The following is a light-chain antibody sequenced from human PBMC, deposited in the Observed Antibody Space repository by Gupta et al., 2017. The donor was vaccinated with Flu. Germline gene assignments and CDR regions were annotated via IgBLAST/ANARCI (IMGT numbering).Light chain of an antibody. Sequence: SSLSASVGDRVTITCRASQSIRSYLNWYKQKPGKAPKLLIYAAFSWQSGVPSRFSGSGCGKYFTLTSSRRQPEDFATYYCQLNDSNPPHTFGHGTKVDIK. CDR1: QSIRSY. CDR3: QLNDSNPPHT. J-gene: IGKJ3*01. CDR2: AAF. V-gene: IGKV1-39*01.